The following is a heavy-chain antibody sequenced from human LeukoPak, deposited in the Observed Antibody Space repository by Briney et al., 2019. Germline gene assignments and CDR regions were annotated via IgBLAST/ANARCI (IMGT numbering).Heavy chain of an antibody. CDR3: ARDPSYSENLDY. D-gene: IGHD1-26*01. CDR1: GFTFSRYS. V-gene: IGHV3-21*01. J-gene: IGHJ4*02. Sequence: PGGSLRLSCAASGFTFSRYSMNWVRQAPGKGLEWVSSISSGSSYIYYADSVKGRFTISRDNAKNSLYLQMNSLRAEDTAVYYCARDPSYSENLDYWGQGTLVTVSS. CDR2: ISSGSSYI.